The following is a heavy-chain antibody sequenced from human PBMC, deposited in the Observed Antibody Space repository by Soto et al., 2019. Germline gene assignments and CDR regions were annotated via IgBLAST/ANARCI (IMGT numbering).Heavy chain of an antibody. J-gene: IGHJ4*02. CDR2: IYYNGNT. CDR1: GGSISNHY. CDR3: ARSNWYSEY. D-gene: IGHD7-27*01. Sequence: QVQLQESGPGLVKPSETLSLTCTVSGGSISNHYWSWILQPPGKGLEGIGHIYYNGNTNYNPSLKSRVTMSVATSKHQFSLKLSSVTAADTAGYYCARSNWYSEYWGQGTLVTVSS. V-gene: IGHV4-59*11.